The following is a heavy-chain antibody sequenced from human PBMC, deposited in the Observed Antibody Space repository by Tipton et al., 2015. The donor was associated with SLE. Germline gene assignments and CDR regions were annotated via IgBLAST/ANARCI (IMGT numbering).Heavy chain of an antibody. CDR2: INPNSGGT. D-gene: IGHD1-26*01. CDR1: GYTFTSYY. J-gene: IGHJ3*02. Sequence: QSGAEVKKPGASVKVSCKASGYTFTSYYMHWVRQAPGQGLEWMGWINPNSGGTNYAQKFQGRVTMTRDTSISTAYMELSRLRSDDTAVYYCARGAKLAWEPEGAFDIWGQGTMVTVSS. V-gene: IGHV1-2*02. CDR3: ARGAKLAWEPEGAFDI.